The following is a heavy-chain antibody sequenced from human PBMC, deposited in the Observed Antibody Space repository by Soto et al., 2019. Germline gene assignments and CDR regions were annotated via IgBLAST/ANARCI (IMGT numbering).Heavy chain of an antibody. Sequence: QVQLQQWGAGLLKPSETLSLTCAGYGGSFSGYYWSWIRQPPGKGLEWIGEINHSGSTNYNPSHKSRVTISVDTSNNQFSLTPSSVTGAETAVYYCARGMVAVDRSGFVYWGQGTLVTVSS. V-gene: IGHV4-34*01. CDR2: INHSGST. CDR3: ARGMVAVDRSGFVY. D-gene: IGHD3-22*01. CDR1: GGSFSGYY. J-gene: IGHJ4*02.